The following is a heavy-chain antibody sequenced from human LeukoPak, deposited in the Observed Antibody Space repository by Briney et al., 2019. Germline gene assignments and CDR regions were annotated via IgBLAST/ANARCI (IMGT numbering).Heavy chain of an antibody. CDR2: MNPNSGNT. D-gene: IGHD3-10*01. Sequence: ASVKVSCKASGYTFTSYDINWVRQATGQGLEWMGWMNPNSGNTGYAQEFQGRVTMTRNTSISTAYMELSSLRSEDTAVYYCARAYTMVRGAYYYYMDVWGKGTTVSVSS. CDR3: ARAYTMVRGAYYYYMDV. CDR1: GYTFTSYD. J-gene: IGHJ6*03. V-gene: IGHV1-8*01.